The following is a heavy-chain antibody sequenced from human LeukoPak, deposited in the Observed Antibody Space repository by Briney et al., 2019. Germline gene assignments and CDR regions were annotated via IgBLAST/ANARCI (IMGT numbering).Heavy chain of an antibody. CDR2: ISSSSSYI. D-gene: IGHD3-22*01. J-gene: IGHJ4*02. CDR1: GFTFSSYS. CDR3: ARDAYFDYYDSSGNDY. Sequence: GGSLRLSCAASGFTFSSYSMNWVRQAPGKGLEWVSSISSSSSYIYYADSVKGRFTISRDNAKNSLYLQMNSLRAEDTAVYYCARDAYFDYYDSSGNDYWGQGTLVTVSS. V-gene: IGHV3-21*01.